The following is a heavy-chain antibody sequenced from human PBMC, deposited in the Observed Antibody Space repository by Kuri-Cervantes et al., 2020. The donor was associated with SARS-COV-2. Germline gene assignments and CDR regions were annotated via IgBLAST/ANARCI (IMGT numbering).Heavy chain of an antibody. CDR3: ARPLYYYDSSGYPGSVVAFDI. V-gene: IGHV5-10-1*04. CDR2: IDPSDSYT. J-gene: IGHJ3*02. D-gene: IGHD3-22*01. Sequence: GESLKISCKGPGYSFTSYWISWVRQMPGKGLEWMGRIDPSDSYTNYSPSSQGQVTISADKSISTAYLQWSSLKASDTAMYYCARPLYYYDSSGYPGSVVAFDIWGQGTMVTVSS. CDR1: GYSFTSYW.